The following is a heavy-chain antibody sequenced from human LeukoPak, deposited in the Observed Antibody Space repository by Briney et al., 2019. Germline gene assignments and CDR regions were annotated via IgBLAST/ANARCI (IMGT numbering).Heavy chain of an antibody. V-gene: IGHV3-11*04. Sequence: GGSLRLSCIASGFTFSDYYMSWIRQAPGKGLEWVSYIRSSGTTIHYADSVKGRFTISRDNAKNSLYLQMNSLRAEDTAVYYCARDRGAVTDVFDYWGQGTLVTVSS. CDR3: ARDRGAVTDVFDY. J-gene: IGHJ4*02. D-gene: IGHD6-19*01. CDR1: GFTFSDYY. CDR2: IRSSGTTI.